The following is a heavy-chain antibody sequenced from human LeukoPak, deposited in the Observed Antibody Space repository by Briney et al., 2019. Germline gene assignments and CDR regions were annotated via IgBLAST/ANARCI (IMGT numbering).Heavy chain of an antibody. D-gene: IGHD3-10*01. Sequence: GGSLRLSCAASGFTFSSYSMNWVRQAPGKGLEWVSSISSSGSYIYYADSVKGRFTISRDNAKNSLYLQMNSLRAEDTAVYYCARIGSGSYFDWFDPWGQGTLVTVSS. CDR3: ARIGSGSYFDWFDP. CDR2: ISSSGSYI. CDR1: GFTFSSYS. J-gene: IGHJ5*02. V-gene: IGHV3-21*01.